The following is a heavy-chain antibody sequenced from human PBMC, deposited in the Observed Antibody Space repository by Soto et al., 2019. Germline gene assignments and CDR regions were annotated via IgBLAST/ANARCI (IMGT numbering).Heavy chain of an antibody. J-gene: IGHJ6*02. D-gene: IGHD2-2*01. Sequence: SXKVSCKASGGTXATYTIPWVRQSPGQGLEWMGGIIPIFAPANYAQKFQGRITIAADSSTSTAYMELSRLSSEDTAVPYCVSATFCSNTSCYDPYDYSYGMDVWGQGTTVTVSS. V-gene: IGHV1-69*13. CDR2: IIPIFAPA. CDR3: VSATFCSNTSCYDPYDYSYGMDV. CDR1: GGTXATYT.